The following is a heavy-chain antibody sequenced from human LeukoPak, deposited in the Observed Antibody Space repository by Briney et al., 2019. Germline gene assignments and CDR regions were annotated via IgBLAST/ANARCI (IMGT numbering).Heavy chain of an antibody. J-gene: IGHJ4*02. CDR1: GFTFSSYG. D-gene: IGHD2/OR15-2a*01. V-gene: IGHV3-23*01. Sequence: PGGSLRLSCAASGFTFSSYGMSWVRQAPGKGLEWVSAISGSGGSTYYADSVKGRFTISRDNSKNTLYLQMNSLRAEDTAVYYCATSPFSSSLPAVFANWGQGTLVTVSS. CDR3: ATSPFSSSLPAVFAN. CDR2: ISGSGGST.